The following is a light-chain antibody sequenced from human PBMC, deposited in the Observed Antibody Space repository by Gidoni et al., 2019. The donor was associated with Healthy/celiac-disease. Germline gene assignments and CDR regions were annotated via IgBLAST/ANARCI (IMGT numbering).Light chain of an antibody. CDR3: SSYTSSRTWV. J-gene: IGLJ3*02. CDR2: EVS. CDR1: RSAVGGYNY. Sequence: HSALTQPASVSGSPGQSITISCTGTRSAVGGYNYVPWYHQHPGKAPKLMRYEVSNRPSGVANRFAGSKSGNTASLTISGLQAEDEADYYCSSYTSSRTWVFGGGTKLTGL. V-gene: IGLV2-14*01.